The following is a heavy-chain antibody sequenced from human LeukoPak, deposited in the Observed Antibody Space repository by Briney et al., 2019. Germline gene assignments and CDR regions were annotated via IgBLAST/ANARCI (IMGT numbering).Heavy chain of an antibody. CDR3: ARDTLLSVVVVPAANVYFDY. CDR2: ISAYNGNT. D-gene: IGHD2-2*01. Sequence: ASVKVSCKASGYTFTRYVISWVRQAPGQGLEWMGWISAYNGNTNYAQTLQGRVTMTTDTSTSTAYMELRSLRSDDTAVYYCARDTLLSVVVVPAANVYFDYWGQGTLVTVSS. CDR1: GYTFTRYV. V-gene: IGHV1-18*04. J-gene: IGHJ4*02.